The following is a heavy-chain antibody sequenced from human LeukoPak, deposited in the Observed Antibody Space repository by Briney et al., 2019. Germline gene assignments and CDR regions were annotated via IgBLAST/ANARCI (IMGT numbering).Heavy chain of an antibody. CDR3: ARRGFSPFDY. Sequence: PSETLSLTCTVSGGSISSSPYYWGWIRQPPGKGLEWIGSIYYSGTTHYNPSLESRVTISVDTSKNQFSLKLASVTAADTAVYYCARRGFSPFDYWGQGTLVIVSS. CDR1: GGSISSSPYY. D-gene: IGHD3-10*01. V-gene: IGHV4-39*07. J-gene: IGHJ4*02. CDR2: IYYSGTT.